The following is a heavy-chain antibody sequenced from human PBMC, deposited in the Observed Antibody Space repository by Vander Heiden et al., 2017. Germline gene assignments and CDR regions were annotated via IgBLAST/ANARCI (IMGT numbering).Heavy chain of an antibody. CDR2: IRSKAYGGTK. CDR3: TRDQWELKRAAFDI. J-gene: IGHJ3*02. Sequence: EVQLVESGGGLVQPGRSLRLSCTASGFTFGAYAMSWVRQAPGKGLEWVGFIRSKAYGGTKEYAAAVKGRFTISRDDSKSIAYRQMKRMKTEETAVYYCTRDQWELKRAAFDIWGQGTMVTVSS. CDR1: GFTFGAYA. D-gene: IGHD1-26*01. V-gene: IGHV3-49*04.